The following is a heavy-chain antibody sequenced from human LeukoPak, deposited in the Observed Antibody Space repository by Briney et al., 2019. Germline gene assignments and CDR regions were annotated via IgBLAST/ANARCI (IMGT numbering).Heavy chain of an antibody. V-gene: IGHV3-21*01. D-gene: IGHD2-2*01. CDR3: ARDPGVPAAPLVY. Sequence: GVSLRLSCAASRFTFSPYINWVRQAPGEGLELGSYISRSGTFIYYPDSVKGRFTVSRDNARNLILLQMHSLRVEETAVYYCARDPGVPAAPLVYWGLGTLGTVSS. CDR2: ISRSGTFI. CDR1: RFTFSPYI. J-gene: IGHJ4*02.